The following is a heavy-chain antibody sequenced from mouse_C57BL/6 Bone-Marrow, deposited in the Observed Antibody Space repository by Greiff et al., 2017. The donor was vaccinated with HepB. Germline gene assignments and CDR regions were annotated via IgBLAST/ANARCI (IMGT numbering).Heavy chain of an antibody. CDR3: AREYDYFDY. Sequence: EVKLVESEGGLVQPGSSMKLSCTASGFTFSDYYMAWVRQVPEKGLEWVANINYDGSSTYYLDSLKSRFIISRDNAKNILYLQMSSLKSEDTATYYCAREYDYFDYWGQGTTLTVSS. J-gene: IGHJ2*01. CDR1: GFTFSDYY. CDR2: INYDGSST. D-gene: IGHD2-3*01. V-gene: IGHV5-16*01.